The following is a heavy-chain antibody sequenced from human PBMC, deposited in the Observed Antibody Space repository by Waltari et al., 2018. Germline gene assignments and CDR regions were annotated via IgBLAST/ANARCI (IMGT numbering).Heavy chain of an antibody. CDR3: AKDVGPYYDFWKGPVDY. CDR2: IRYDGTNR. V-gene: IGHV3-30*02. D-gene: IGHD3-3*01. J-gene: IGHJ4*02. CDR1: GFTFTTYG. Sequence: QVQLVESGGGVVQPGGSLRLSCEASGFTFTTYGMHWVRQAPGKGLEWGAFIRYDGTNRYYADSVKGRFTVSRDNAKKTVHIQMHSLRHEDTAVYYCAKDVGPYYDFWKGPVDYWGQGILVSVSS.